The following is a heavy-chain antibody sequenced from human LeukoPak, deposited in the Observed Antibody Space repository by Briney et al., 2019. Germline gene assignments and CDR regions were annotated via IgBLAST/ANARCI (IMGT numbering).Heavy chain of an antibody. CDR2: ISAYNGNT. J-gene: IGHJ4*02. D-gene: IGHD5-18*01. V-gene: IGHV1-18*01. CDR1: GYTFTSYG. Sequence: ASVKVSCKASGYTFTSYGISWVRQAPGQGLEWMGWISAYNGNTNHAQKLQGRVTMTTDTSTSTAYMELRSLRSDDTAVYYCARPRYSYGYVGYFDYWGQGTLVTVSS. CDR3: ARPRYSYGYVGYFDY.